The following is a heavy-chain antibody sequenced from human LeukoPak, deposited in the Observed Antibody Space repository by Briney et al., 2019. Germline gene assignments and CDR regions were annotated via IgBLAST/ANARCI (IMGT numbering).Heavy chain of an antibody. CDR3: ARGGQFSYYDLLTGYSSRDAFDI. J-gene: IGHJ3*02. V-gene: IGHV3-74*01. CDR2: INSDGSST. Sequence: GGSLRLSCAASGFTFSSYWMHWVRQAPGKGLVWVSRINSDGSSTSYSDSVKGRFTISRDNAKNTLYLQMNSLRAEDTAVYYCARGGQFSYYDLLTGYSSRDAFDIWGQGTMVTVSS. CDR1: GFTFSSYW. D-gene: IGHD3-9*01.